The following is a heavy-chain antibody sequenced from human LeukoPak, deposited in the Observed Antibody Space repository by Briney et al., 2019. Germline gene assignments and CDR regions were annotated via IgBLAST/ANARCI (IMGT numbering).Heavy chain of an antibody. CDR1: GGSISSYY. CDR2: IYTSGST. Sequence: PSETLSLTCTVSGGSISSYYWSWIRQPAGKGLEWIGRIYTSGSTNYNPSLKSRVTMSVGKSKTQFSLKLSSVTAADTAVYYCARTAMTTVVTSNWFDPWGQGTLVTVSS. CDR3: ARTAMTTVVTSNWFDP. D-gene: IGHD4-23*01. J-gene: IGHJ5*02. V-gene: IGHV4-4*07.